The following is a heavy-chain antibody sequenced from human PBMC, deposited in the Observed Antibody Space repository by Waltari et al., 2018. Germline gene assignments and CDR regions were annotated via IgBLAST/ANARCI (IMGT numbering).Heavy chain of an antibody. Sequence: EVQLVESGGGLIQPGGSLRLSCAASGFSFGDYWMPWVRQAPGKGREWVSRINIDGGYISYTDSVKGRFTISRDNAKNTLFLQLNSLRVEDTAVYYCARKGGRGYPYGPFYYDNWGQGTLVTVSP. V-gene: IGHV3-74*01. CDR2: INIDGGYI. J-gene: IGHJ4*02. CDR3: ARKGGRGYPYGPFYYDN. CDR1: GFSFGDYW. D-gene: IGHD5-18*01.